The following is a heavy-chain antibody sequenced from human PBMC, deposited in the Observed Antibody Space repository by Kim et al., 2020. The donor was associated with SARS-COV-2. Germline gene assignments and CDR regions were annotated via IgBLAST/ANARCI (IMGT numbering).Heavy chain of an antibody. Sequence: GGSLRLSCAASGFTFSTYGMHWVRQAPDKGLEWVAVIWFDGNNKDYADSVKGRFTISRDNSKNTLYLQLNSLRAEDTAVYYCARDFNGGPGLDYWGQGTLVTLSS. D-gene: IGHD2-8*01. CDR2: IWFDGNNK. J-gene: IGHJ4*02. V-gene: IGHV3-33*01. CDR3: ARDFNGGPGLDY. CDR1: GFTFSTYG.